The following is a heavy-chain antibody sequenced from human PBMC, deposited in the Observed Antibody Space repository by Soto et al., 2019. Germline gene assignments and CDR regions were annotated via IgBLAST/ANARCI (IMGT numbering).Heavy chain of an antibody. D-gene: IGHD3-16*01. Sequence: GESLKISCKASGYDFSTHWIGWVRHMPGKGLQWMAITYPSDSDTKYSPSFQGHVTISVDKSISTAYLQWSGLQASDSAKYYCARLFTDAEFWDYFVYLGPGTLVTVSS. V-gene: IGHV5-51*01. CDR2: TYPSDSDT. J-gene: IGHJ4*01. CDR1: GYDFSTHW. CDR3: ARLFTDAEFWDYFVY.